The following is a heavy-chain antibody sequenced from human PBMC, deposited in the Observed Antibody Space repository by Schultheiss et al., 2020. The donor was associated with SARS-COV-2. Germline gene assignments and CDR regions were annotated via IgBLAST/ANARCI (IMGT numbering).Heavy chain of an antibody. CDR2: ISYDGSNK. CDR1: GFTFSSYG. V-gene: IGHV3-30*18. D-gene: IGHD3-10*01. J-gene: IGHJ6*02. CDR3: AKVEEGSGSYYSYYYYGMDV. Sequence: GGSLRLSCAASGFTFSSYGMHWVRQAPGKGLEWVAVISYDGSNKYYADSVKGRFTISRDNSKNTLYLQMNSLRAEDTAVYYCAKVEEGSGSYYSYYYYGMDVWGQGTTVTVSS.